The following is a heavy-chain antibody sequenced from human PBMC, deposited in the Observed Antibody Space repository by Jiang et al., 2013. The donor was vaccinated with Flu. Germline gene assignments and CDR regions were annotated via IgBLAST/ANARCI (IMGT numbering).Heavy chain of an antibody. D-gene: IGHD3-9*01. CDR1: GASIRNTFYY. CDR2: VHYSGSP. J-gene: IGHJ4*02. V-gene: IGHV4-39*07. CDR3: ARGWVYDILS. Sequence: LLKPSETLSLTCSVSGASIRNTFYYWDWIRQPPGKGLEWIGNVHYSGSPNYNSSLKSRVTISVDTSKKFFSLKLTSVTPADTAVYYCARGWVYDILSWGQGTLVTVSS.